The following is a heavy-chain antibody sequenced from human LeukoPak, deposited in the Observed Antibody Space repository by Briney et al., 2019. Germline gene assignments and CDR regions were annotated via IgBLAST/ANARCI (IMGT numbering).Heavy chain of an antibody. CDR2: INPNSGDT. CDR3: ARGGNNHYYHSNTLVDY. J-gene: IGHJ4*02. V-gene: IGHV1-2*06. CDR1: GYTFTGYY. D-gene: IGHD3-22*01. Sequence: ASVKVSCKASGYTFTGYYMHWVRQAPGQGLEWMGRINPNSGDTNYAQKFQGRVTMTRDTSISTAYMELSRLRSDDTAVYYCARGGNNHYYHSNTLVDYWGQGTLVTVSS.